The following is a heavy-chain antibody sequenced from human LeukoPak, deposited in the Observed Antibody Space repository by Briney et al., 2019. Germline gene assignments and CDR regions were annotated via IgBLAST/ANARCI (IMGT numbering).Heavy chain of an antibody. Sequence: SQTLSLTCTVSGGSISSSSYYWSWIRQPAGKGLEWIGRIYTSGSTNYNPSLKSRVTISVDTSKNQFSLKLSSVTAADTAVYYCARAGYFNWFDPWGQGTLVTVSS. D-gene: IGHD3-22*01. J-gene: IGHJ5*02. V-gene: IGHV4-61*02. CDR1: GGSISSSSYY. CDR2: IYTSGST. CDR3: ARAGYFNWFDP.